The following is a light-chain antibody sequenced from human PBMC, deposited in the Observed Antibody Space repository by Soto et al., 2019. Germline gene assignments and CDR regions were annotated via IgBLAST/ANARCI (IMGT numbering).Light chain of an antibody. CDR2: EVS. V-gene: IGLV2-8*01. CDR3: SSYAGSNGVV. CDR1: SSDVGGYNY. Sequence: QSALTQPPSASGSPGQSVTISCTGTSSDVGGYNYVSWYQHHPGKAPKLMIYEVSKRPSGVPDRFSVSKSGNTASLTVAGLQAEDEADYCCSSYAGSNGVVFGGGTKLTVL. J-gene: IGLJ2*01.